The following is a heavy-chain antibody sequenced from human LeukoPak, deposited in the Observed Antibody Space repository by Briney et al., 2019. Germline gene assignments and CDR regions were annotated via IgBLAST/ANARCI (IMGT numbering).Heavy chain of an antibody. J-gene: IGHJ3*02. CDR2: IYHSGST. Sequence: PETLALTFTVSGYSISSVYYWVWIRQPPGKGLECIGSIYHSGSTYYNPSLKSRVTMSVDTSKRQFSVKLTSVSAADTAVYYCARTHLFNSSLDDAFDIWGQGTMVTVSS. D-gene: IGHD6-13*01. V-gene: IGHV4-38-2*02. CDR3: ARTHLFNSSLDDAFDI. CDR1: GYSISSVYY.